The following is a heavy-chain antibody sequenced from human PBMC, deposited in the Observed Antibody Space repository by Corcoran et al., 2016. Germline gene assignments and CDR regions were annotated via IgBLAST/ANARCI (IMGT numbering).Heavy chain of an antibody. V-gene: IGHV1-46*01. CDR2: INPTAGSA. J-gene: IGHJ4*02. CDR3: ARVLYGSGNHYLDY. D-gene: IGHD3-10*01. CDR1: GYPFTSYF. Sequence: QVQLVQSGAEVKKPGASVKVSCKTSGYPFTSYFIHWVRQAPGQGLEWMGIINPTAGSASHAQRFQGRVTMTRDTSTSTSYMVLSSLRPDDTAVYYCARVLYGSGNHYLDYWGPGTLVTVSS.